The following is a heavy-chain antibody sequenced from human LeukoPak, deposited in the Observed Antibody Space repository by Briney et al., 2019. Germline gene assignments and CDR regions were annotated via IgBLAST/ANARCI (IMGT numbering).Heavy chain of an antibody. J-gene: IGHJ4*02. V-gene: IGHV3-33*01. CDR1: GFTFSNHD. CDR2: IWYDGSNK. D-gene: IGHD3-10*01. Sequence: GTSLRPSCAASGFTFSNHDMHWVRQAPGKGLEWVSVIWYDGSNKYYADSVKGRFTISRDNSKNTVYLQVDSLRDEDTAVYYCASGPYHGSGSWGYWGQGTLVTVSS. CDR3: ASGPYHGSGSWGY.